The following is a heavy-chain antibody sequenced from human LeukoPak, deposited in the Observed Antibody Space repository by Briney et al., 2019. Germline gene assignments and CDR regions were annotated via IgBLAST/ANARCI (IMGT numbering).Heavy chain of an antibody. V-gene: IGHV3-23*01. CDR1: GFTFSSYA. Sequence: GGSLRLSCAASGFTFSSYAMSWVRQAPGKGLEWVSAISGSGGSTYYADSVKGRFTISRDNSKNTLYLQMNSLRAEDTAVYYCARQGKSYYYYMDVWGKGTTVTVSS. CDR3: ARQGKSYYYYMDV. J-gene: IGHJ6*03. D-gene: IGHD3-10*01. CDR2: ISGSGGST.